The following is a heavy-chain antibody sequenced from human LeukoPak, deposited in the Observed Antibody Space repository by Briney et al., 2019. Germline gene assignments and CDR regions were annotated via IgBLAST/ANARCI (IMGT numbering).Heavy chain of an antibody. V-gene: IGHV3-7*01. J-gene: IGHJ4*02. CDR1: GFTFSSYW. CDR2: INHNGNVN. CDR3: ARGPGIAAAAEGNHFGY. Sequence: GGSLRLSCAASGFTFSSYWMNWARQAPGKGLEWVASINHNGNVNYYVDSVKGRFTISRDNAKNSLYLQMNSLRAEDTAVYYCARGPGIAAAAEGNHFGYWGQGTLVTVSS. D-gene: IGHD6-13*01.